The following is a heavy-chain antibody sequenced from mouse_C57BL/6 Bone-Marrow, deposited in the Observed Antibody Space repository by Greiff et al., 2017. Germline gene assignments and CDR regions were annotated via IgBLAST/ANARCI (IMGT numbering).Heavy chain of an antibody. CDR1: GFTFSDYY. CDR3: ARGYDDYFDY. CDR2: INYDGSST. D-gene: IGHD2-12*01. V-gene: IGHV5-16*01. J-gene: IGHJ2*01. Sequence: EVKLVESEGGLVQPGSSMKLSCTASGFTFSDYYMAWVRQVPEKGLEWVANINYDGSSTYYLDSLKSRFIISRDNAKNILYLQMSRLKSEDTATXYCARGYDDYFDYWGQGTTLTVSS.